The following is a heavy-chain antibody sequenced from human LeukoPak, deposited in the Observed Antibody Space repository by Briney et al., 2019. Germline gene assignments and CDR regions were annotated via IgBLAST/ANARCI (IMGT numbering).Heavy chain of an antibody. J-gene: IGHJ6*02. V-gene: IGHV4-39*07. CDR1: GGSISSSSYY. Sequence: SETLSLTCTVSGGSISSSSYYWGWIRQPPGKGLEWIGGIYYSGSTYYNPSLKSRVTISVDTSKNQFSLKLSSVTAADTAVYYCARDPRGIVATEPSEYYYYGMDVWGQGTTVTVSS. CDR2: IYYSGST. D-gene: IGHD5-12*01. CDR3: ARDPRGIVATEPSEYYYYGMDV.